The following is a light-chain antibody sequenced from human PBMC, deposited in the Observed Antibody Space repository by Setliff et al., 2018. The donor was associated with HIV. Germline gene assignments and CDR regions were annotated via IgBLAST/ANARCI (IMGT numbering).Light chain of an antibody. V-gene: IGLV2-8*01. Sequence: QSALAQPPSASGSPGQSVTISCTGTSSDVGRYNFVSWYQQHPGKAPKLMIYEVSKRPSGVPDRFSGSKSDNTASLTVSGLQAEDESDYYCCSYAGSSTYVFGSGTKVTV. CDR2: EVS. J-gene: IGLJ1*01. CDR1: SSDVGRYNF. CDR3: CSYAGSSTYV.